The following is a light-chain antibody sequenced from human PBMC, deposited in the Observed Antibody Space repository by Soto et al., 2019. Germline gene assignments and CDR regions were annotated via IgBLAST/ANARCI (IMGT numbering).Light chain of an antibody. V-gene: IGKV1-5*01. J-gene: IGKJ1*01. CDR3: LQYNTYAWT. CDR2: DGS. Sequence: DIQMTQAPSTLSAYVGDGVTVTCRASQSIGSRLAWYQQKPGKAPKLMIYDGSSFESGVPARFSGSGFGTELFLDINIVQPDDGGTCYGLQYNTYAWTFGQGTKGEIK. CDR1: QSIGSR.